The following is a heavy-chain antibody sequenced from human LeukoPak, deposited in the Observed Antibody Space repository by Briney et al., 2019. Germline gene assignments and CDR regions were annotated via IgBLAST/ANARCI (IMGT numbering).Heavy chain of an antibody. CDR1: GFTFSSYA. J-gene: IGHJ4*02. D-gene: IGHD1-1*01. CDR3: ASPRLEPAVDY. Sequence: PGRSLRLSCAASGFTFSSYAMPWVRQAPGKGLEWVAVISYDGSNKYYADSVKGRFTISRDNSKNTLYLQMNSLRAEDTAVYYCASPRLEPAVDYWGQGTLVTVSS. V-gene: IGHV3-30-3*01. CDR2: ISYDGSNK.